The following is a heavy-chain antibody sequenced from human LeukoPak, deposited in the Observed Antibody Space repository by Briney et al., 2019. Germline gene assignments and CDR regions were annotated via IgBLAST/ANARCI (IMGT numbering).Heavy chain of an antibody. CDR2: INWYGGST. Sequence: GGSLRLSCAASGFTFDDYGMSWVRQAPGKGLEWVSGINWYGGSTGYADSVKGRFTISRDNAKNSLYLKMNSLRAEDTALYYCARGDGSGQGDYFDYWGQGTLVTVSS. V-gene: IGHV3-20*04. CDR1: GFTFDDYG. D-gene: IGHD3-10*01. J-gene: IGHJ4*02. CDR3: ARGDGSGQGDYFDY.